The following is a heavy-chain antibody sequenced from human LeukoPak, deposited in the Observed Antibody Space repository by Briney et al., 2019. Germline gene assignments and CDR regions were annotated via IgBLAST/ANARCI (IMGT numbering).Heavy chain of an antibody. CDR2: ISSSSSTI. CDR3: ARLPSAYCGGDCYPFDY. Sequence: GGSLRLSCAASGFTFTNYNMNWVRQAPGKGLEWVSYISSSSSTIYYADSVKGRFTISRDNAKNSLYLQMNSLRAEDTAVYYCARLPSAYCGGDCYPFDYWGQGTLVTVSS. J-gene: IGHJ4*02. CDR1: GFTFTNYN. V-gene: IGHV3-48*01. D-gene: IGHD2-21*02.